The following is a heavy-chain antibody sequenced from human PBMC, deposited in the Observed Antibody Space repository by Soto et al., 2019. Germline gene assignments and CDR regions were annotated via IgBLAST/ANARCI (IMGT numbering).Heavy chain of an antibody. V-gene: IGHV3-13*01. J-gene: IGHJ6*02. CDR1: GFTFSSYD. CDR3: ARDLGIIAARPQNYYYYYGMDV. Sequence: EVQLVESGGGLVQPGGSLRLSCAASGFTFSSYDMHWVRQATGKGLEWVSAIGTAGDTYYPGSVKGRFTISRENAKNSLYLKMNSLRAEDTAVYYCARDLGIIAARPQNYYYYYGMDVWGQGTTVTVSS. CDR2: IGTAGDT. D-gene: IGHD6-6*01.